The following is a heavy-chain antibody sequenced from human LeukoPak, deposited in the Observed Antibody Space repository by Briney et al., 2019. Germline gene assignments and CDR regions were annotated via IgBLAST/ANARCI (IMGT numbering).Heavy chain of an antibody. CDR3: ARLPGDDYGAGYYYYMDV. Sequence: PGGSLRLSCAASGFTFSSYSMNWVRQAPGKGLEWVSSISSSSSYIYYADSVKGRFTISRDNAKNSLYLQMNSLRAEDTAVYYCARLPGDDYGAGYYYYMDVWGKGTTVTVSS. D-gene: IGHD4-17*01. CDR1: GFTFSSYS. V-gene: IGHV3-21*01. CDR2: ISSSSSYI. J-gene: IGHJ6*03.